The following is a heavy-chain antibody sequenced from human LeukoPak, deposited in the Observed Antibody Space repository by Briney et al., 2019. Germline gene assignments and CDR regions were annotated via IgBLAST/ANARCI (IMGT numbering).Heavy chain of an antibody. CDR1: GFTFSSYA. Sequence: GGSLRLSCAASGFTFSSYAMSWVREAPGKGLEGVSAISGSGGSTYYADSVKGRFTISRDNSKNTLYLQMNSLRAEDTAVYYCANFGGYDYYPYYFDYWGQGTLVTVSS. CDR2: ISGSGGST. V-gene: IGHV3-23*01. J-gene: IGHJ4*02. CDR3: ANFGGYDYYPYYFDY. D-gene: IGHD5-12*01.